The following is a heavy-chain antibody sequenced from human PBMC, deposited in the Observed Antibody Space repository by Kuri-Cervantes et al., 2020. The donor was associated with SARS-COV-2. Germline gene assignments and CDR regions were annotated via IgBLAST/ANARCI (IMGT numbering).Heavy chain of an antibody. CDR3: ARDFSGDSVVVPAI. CDR1: GYTFTGYY. D-gene: IGHD2-2*01. CDR2: INPNSGGT. Sequence: ASVKVSCKASGYTFTGYYMHWVRQAPGQGLEWMGWINPNSGGTNYAQKFQGRVTMTRDTSISTAYMELSRLRSDDTAVYYCARDFSGDSVVVPAIWGQGTLVTVSS. V-gene: IGHV1-2*02. J-gene: IGHJ4*02.